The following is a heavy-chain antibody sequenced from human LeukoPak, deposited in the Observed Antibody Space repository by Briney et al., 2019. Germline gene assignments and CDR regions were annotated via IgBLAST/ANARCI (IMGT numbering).Heavy chain of an antibody. D-gene: IGHD3-22*01. Sequence: PGGSLRLSCSASGFTFNTYPMHWVRQSPGKGLEWVAVTSHDESYKFYAESVKGRFTISRDNSNSTLYLQMNTLRPEDTSVYYCARDRLFYFHSPDYRAGYFYAMDVWGQGTTVTVSS. CDR3: ARDRLFYFHSPDYRAGYFYAMDV. J-gene: IGHJ6*02. V-gene: IGHV3-30-3*01. CDR2: TSHDESYK. CDR1: GFTFNTYP.